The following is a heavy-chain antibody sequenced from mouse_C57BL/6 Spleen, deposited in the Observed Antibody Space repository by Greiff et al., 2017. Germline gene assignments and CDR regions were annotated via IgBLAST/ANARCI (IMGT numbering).Heavy chain of an antibody. V-gene: IGHV2-6-1*01. CDR2: IWSDGST. D-gene: IGHD2-2*01. CDR3: ARHGGYDVGYAMGY. J-gene: IGHJ4*01. CDR1: GFSLTSYG. Sequence: VQGVESGPGLVAPSQSLSITCTVSGFSLTSYGVHWVRQPPGKGLEWLVVIWSDGSTTYNSALKSRLSISKDNSKSQVFLKMNSLQTDDTALYYCARHGGYDVGYAMGYWGQGTSVTVSS.